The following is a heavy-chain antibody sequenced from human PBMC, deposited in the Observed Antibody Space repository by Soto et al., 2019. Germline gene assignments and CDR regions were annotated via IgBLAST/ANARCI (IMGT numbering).Heavy chain of an antibody. J-gene: IGHJ6*02. Sequence: QVQLVQSGAEVKKPGSSVKVSCKASGGTFSSYAISWVRQAPGQGLEWMGGIIPIFGTANYAQKFQGRVTITADESTSTAYMELSSLRSEDTAVYYCASSVVTAIPIYYYYGMDVCGQGTTVTVSS. V-gene: IGHV1-69*01. D-gene: IGHD2-21*02. CDR3: ASSVVTAIPIYYYYGMDV. CDR2: IIPIFGTA. CDR1: GGTFSSYA.